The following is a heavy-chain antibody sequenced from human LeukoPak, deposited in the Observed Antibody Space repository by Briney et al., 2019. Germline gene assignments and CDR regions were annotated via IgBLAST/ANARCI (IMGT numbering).Heavy chain of an antibody. CDR2: IWYDGSNK. CDR1: G. D-gene: IGHD1-26*01. V-gene: IGHV3-33*01. CDR3: AGDRATSYFDY. Sequence: GMHWVRQXPXXXXEWVAFIWYDGSNKYYTDSVKGRFTISRDNSKNTLYLQMNSLRAEDTAVYYCAGDRATSYFDYWGQGALVTISS. J-gene: IGHJ4*02.